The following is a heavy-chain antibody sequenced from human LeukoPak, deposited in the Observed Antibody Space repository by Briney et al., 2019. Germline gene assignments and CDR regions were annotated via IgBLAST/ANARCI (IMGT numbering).Heavy chain of an antibody. CDR2: IHPAGGT. J-gene: IGHJ6*03. CDR1: GFYFSSFD. CDR3: ARARNYMDV. Sequence: GSLRLSCEASGFYFSSFDMHWVRQAPGKGLEWVSSIHPAGGTFYADSVKGRFTISRENARNSLYLQMTNLRDGDTAVYYCARARNYMDVWGKGTTAIVSS. V-gene: IGHV3-13*01.